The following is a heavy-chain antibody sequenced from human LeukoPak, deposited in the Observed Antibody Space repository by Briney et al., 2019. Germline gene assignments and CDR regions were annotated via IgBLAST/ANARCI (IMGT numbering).Heavy chain of an antibody. CDR1: GFTFSDYF. D-gene: IGHD3-10*01. J-gene: IGHJ3*02. CDR3: ARGISFRGRGSGSPPDAFDI. V-gene: IGHV3-11*05. CDR2: ISSSSSYT. Sequence: KTGRSLRLSCAASGFTFSDYFMSWIRQAPGKGLEWVSYISSSSSYTNYADSVKGRITVSRDNAKNSLSLQMNSLRAEDTAVYYCARGISFRGRGSGSPPDAFDIWGQGTMVIVSS.